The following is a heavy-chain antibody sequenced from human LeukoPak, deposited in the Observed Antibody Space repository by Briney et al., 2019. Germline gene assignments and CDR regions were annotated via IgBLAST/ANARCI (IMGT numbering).Heavy chain of an antibody. CDR3: ASERPSSSWYDY. Sequence: GGSLRLSCAASGFTFSTHLMTWVRQAPGKGLEWVANIYQDGREKYYADSVKGRFTISRDNAKNSLYLQMNSLRAGDTAVYYCASERPSSSWYDYWGQGTLVTVSS. CDR2: IYQDGREK. CDR1: GFTFSTHL. D-gene: IGHD6-13*01. J-gene: IGHJ4*02. V-gene: IGHV3-7*01.